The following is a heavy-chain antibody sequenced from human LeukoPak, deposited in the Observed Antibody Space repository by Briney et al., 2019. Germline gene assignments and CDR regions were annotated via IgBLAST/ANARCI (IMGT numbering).Heavy chain of an antibody. CDR1: GFTFSSNW. J-gene: IGHJ3*02. Sequence: GGSLRLSCAASGFTFSSNWMSGVRQAPGKGLEWVANIKQDGSEKYYVDSVKGRFTISRDNAKNSLYLQMNSLRAEDTAVYYCARGIYSSSWYYRFDAFDIWGQGTMVTVSS. CDR3: ARGIYSSSWYYRFDAFDI. CDR2: IKQDGSEK. D-gene: IGHD6-13*01. V-gene: IGHV3-7*04.